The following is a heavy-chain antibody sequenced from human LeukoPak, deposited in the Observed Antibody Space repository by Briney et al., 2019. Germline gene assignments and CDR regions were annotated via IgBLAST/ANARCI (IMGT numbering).Heavy chain of an antibody. CDR3: VKENYATLDYYYGMDV. J-gene: IGHJ6*04. Sequence: GGSLRLSCSPSGFTFSSYAMHWVRQAPGKGLEYVSAISSTGGSTYYADSVKGRFTISRDNSKNTLYLQMSSLRAEDTAVYYCVKENYATLDYYYGMDVWGKGTTVTVSS. CDR2: ISSTGGST. D-gene: IGHD1-7*01. V-gene: IGHV3-64D*06. CDR1: GFTFSSYA.